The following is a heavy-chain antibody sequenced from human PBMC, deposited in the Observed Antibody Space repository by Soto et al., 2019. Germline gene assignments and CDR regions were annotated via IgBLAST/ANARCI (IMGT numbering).Heavy chain of an antibody. CDR2: ISYDGSNK. V-gene: IGHV3-30*18. D-gene: IGHD3-16*02. CDR3: AKDGILSDY. Sequence: QVQLVESGGGVVQPGRSLRLSCAASGFTFSRYGMHWVRQAPGKGLEWVAVISYDGSNKYYADSVKGRFTISRDNSKNTLYLQMNSLRAEDTAVYYCAKDGILSDYWGQGTLVTVSS. CDR1: GFTFSRYG. J-gene: IGHJ4*02.